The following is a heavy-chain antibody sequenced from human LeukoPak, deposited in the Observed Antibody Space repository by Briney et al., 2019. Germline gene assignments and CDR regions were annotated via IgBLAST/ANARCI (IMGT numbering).Heavy chain of an antibody. D-gene: IGHD4-17*01. CDR2: IYYSGST. Sequence: SETLSLTCTVSGGSISSSSYYWGWIRQPPGKGLEWIGSIYYSGSTYYNPSLKSRVTISVDTPKNQFSLKLSSVTAADTAVYYCARARPYGDYCFDYWGQGTLVTVSS. J-gene: IGHJ4*02. V-gene: IGHV4-39*01. CDR3: ARARPYGDYCFDY. CDR1: GGSISSSSYY.